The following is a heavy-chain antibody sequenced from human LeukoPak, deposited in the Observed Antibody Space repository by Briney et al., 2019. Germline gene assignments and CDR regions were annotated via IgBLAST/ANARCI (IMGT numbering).Heavy chain of an antibody. D-gene: IGHD2-2*01. J-gene: IGHJ6*02. Sequence: PSQTLSLTCTVSGGSLSSGDYYWSWIRQPPGKGLEWIGYIYYSGSTYYNPSLKSRVTISVDTSKNQFSLKLSSVTAADTAVYYCASGPPPYCSSTSCYYYYYGMDVWGQGTTVTVSS. CDR2: IYYSGST. CDR1: GGSLSSGDYY. V-gene: IGHV4-30-4*01. CDR3: ASGPPPYCSSTSCYYYYYGMDV.